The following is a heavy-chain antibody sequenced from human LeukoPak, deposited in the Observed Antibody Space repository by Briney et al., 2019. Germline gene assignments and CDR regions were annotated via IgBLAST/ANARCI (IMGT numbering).Heavy chain of an antibody. Sequence: PGGSLRLSCAASGFTVSNNYMSWVRQAPGKGLEWVSVIYSGGSTYYADSVKGRFTISRDNSKNTLYLQMNSLRAEDTAVYYCAIKYGSGRGYCMDVWGKGTTVTVSS. V-gene: IGHV3-53*01. J-gene: IGHJ6*03. CDR3: AIKYGSGRGYCMDV. CDR1: GFTVSNNY. CDR2: IYSGGST. D-gene: IGHD3-10*01.